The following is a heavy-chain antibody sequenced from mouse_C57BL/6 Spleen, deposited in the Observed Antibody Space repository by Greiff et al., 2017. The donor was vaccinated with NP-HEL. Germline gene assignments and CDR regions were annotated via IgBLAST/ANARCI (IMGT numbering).Heavy chain of an antibody. V-gene: IGHV5-17*01. J-gene: IGHJ4*01. D-gene: IGHD2-1*01. CDR1: GFTFSDYG. Sequence: EVKLMESGGGLVKPGGSLKLSCAASGFTFSDYGMHWVRQAPEKGLEWVAYISSGSSTIYYADPVKGRFTISRDNAKNTLFLQMTSLRSEDTAMYYCAREIYYGNYEGVSYAMDYWGQGTSVTVSS. CDR2: ISSGSSTI. CDR3: AREIYYGNYEGVSYAMDY.